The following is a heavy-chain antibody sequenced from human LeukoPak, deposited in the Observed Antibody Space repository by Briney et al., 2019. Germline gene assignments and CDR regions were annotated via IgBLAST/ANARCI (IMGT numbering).Heavy chain of an antibody. Sequence: GGSLRLSCAASGFTFSDYYMSWIRQAPGKGLEWVSYISSSGSTIYYADSVKGRFTISRDNAKNSLYLQMNSLRAEDTAVYYCARDRGALRYFDWLPYYYYGMDVWGQGTTVTVSS. V-gene: IGHV3-11*01. CDR1: GFTFSDYY. CDR3: ARDRGALRYFDWLPYYYYGMDV. J-gene: IGHJ6*02. CDR2: ISSSGSTI. D-gene: IGHD3-9*01.